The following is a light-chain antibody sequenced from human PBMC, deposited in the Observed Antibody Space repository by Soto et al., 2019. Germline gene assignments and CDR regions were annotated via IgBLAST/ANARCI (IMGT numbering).Light chain of an antibody. J-gene: IGLJ2*01. CDR1: TGAVTSGHH. CDR3: LLYYGAAVV. Sequence: QSVVTQEPSLTVSPGGTVTLTCGSSTGAVTSGHHPYWLQQKPGQAPRTLIYHTTNTLSWTPARFSGSLLGGKAALTLSGAQPEDEALYYCLLYYGAAVVFGGGTKLTVL. V-gene: IGLV7-46*01. CDR2: HTT.